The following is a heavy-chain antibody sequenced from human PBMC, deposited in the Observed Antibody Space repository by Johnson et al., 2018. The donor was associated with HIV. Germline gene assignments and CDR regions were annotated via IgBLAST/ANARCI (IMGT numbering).Heavy chain of an antibody. V-gene: IGHV3-66*03. CDR2: NCNGGST. CDR3: ARGFCTSSSHCDAFDL. D-gene: IGHD2-2*01. CDR1: GFTVSSNY. Sequence: VQLVESGGGLIQPGGSLRLSCAASGFTVSSNYMSLVRQVPGKGLEWVSDINCNGGSTGYADSVKGRFTISRDNAKNSLYLQMNSLTTEDTAVYFCARGFCTSSSHCDAFDLWGQGTMVTVSS. J-gene: IGHJ3*01.